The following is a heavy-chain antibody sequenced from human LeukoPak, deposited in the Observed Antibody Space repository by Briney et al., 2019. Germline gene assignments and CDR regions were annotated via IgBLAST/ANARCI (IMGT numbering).Heavy chain of an antibody. CDR2: IYPGDSHT. CDR1: GYKLTSYW. CDR3: ARRRRLSSTSCYADY. V-gene: IGHV5-51*01. Sequence: GEALKISCKGSGYKLTSYWIGGVRPMPGKCLDWMGIIYPGDSHTRYSPSFQGQVTISADKSISTAYLQWSSLKASDTAMYYCARRRRLSSTSCYADYWGQGTLVTVSS. J-gene: IGHJ4*02. D-gene: IGHD2-2*01.